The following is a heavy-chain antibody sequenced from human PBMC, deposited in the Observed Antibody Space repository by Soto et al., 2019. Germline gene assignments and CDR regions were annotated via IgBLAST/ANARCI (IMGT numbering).Heavy chain of an antibody. Sequence: SATLSLTCTVSGDSVNSATYYWSWIRQPPGKGLEWIGYIYYSGTTKYNPSLKSRVTISVDTSKNQFSLNLSSVTAADTAVYYCAREGYNFGPFDYWGQGALVTVSS. J-gene: IGHJ4*02. CDR3: AREGYNFGPFDY. D-gene: IGHD5-18*01. CDR1: GDSVNSATYY. CDR2: IYYSGTT. V-gene: IGHV4-61*01.